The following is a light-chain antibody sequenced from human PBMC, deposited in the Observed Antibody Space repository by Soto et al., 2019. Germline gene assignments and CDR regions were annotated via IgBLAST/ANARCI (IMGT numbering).Light chain of an antibody. J-gene: IGLJ2*01. V-gene: IGLV2-14*01. CDR3: SSYTSSSTLRNVV. CDR2: DVS. Sequence: QSALTQPASVSGSPGQSITISCTGTSSDVGGYNYVSWYQQHPGKAPKLMTYDVSNRPSGVSNRFSGSKSGNTASLTISGLQAEDEADYYCSSYTSSSTLRNVVFGGGTKLTVL. CDR1: SSDVGGYNY.